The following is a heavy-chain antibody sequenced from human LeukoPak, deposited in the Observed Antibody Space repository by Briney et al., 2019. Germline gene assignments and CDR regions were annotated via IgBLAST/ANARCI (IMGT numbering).Heavy chain of an antibody. CDR1: GGSFSGDF. J-gene: IGHJ5*02. CDR2: IKHDGST. D-gene: IGHD3-10*01. Sequence: PSETLSLTCAVYGGSFSGDFWSWLRQSPGKGLEWVGEIKHDGSTTYNPSLESRVTMSLDTSTNQISLEMTSVTAADTAVYYCARAKGPGYGSGRHLTRYNWFDPWGQGTLVTVSS. V-gene: IGHV4-34*01. CDR3: ARAKGPGYGSGRHLTRYNWFDP.